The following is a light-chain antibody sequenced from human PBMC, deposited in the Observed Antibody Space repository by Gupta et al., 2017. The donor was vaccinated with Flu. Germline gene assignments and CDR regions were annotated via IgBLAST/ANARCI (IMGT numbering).Light chain of an antibody. V-gene: IGKV1-39*01. CDR2: AAS. CDR3: QQSYTTPHT. J-gene: IGKJ3*01. Sequence: DIQMAQSPSSLSASVGDRVTITCRASQTIANYLNWYQQKPGITPKLLIFAASSLQSGVPSRFSGSGPGTDFTLTISSLQPEDFATYYCQQSYTTPHTFGPGTKVDIK. CDR1: QTIANY.